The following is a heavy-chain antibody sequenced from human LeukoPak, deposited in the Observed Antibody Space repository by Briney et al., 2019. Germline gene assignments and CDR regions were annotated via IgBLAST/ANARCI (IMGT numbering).Heavy chain of an antibody. Sequence: ASVKVSCRASGYTFTSYYMHWVRQAPGQGLEWMGIINPSGGSTSYAQKFQGRVTMTRDTSTSTVYMELSSLRSEDTAVYYCARDREGELSVDYWGQGTLVTVSS. D-gene: IGHD3-16*02. CDR1: GYTFTSYY. CDR3: ARDREGELSVDY. V-gene: IGHV1-46*01. J-gene: IGHJ4*02. CDR2: INPSGGST.